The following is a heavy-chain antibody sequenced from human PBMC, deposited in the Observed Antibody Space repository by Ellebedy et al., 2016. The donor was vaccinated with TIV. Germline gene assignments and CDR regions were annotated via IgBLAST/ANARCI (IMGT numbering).Heavy chain of an antibody. CDR2: IIPIFGTA. J-gene: IGHJ4*02. CDR3: ATTGARRHLYYFDY. V-gene: IGHV1-69*13. Sequence: SVKVSCXASGYTFTSYGISWVRQAPGQGLEWMGGIIPIFGTANYAQKFQGRVTITADESTSTAYMELSSLRSEDTAVYYCATTGARRHLYYFDYWGQGTLVTVSS. CDR1: GYTFTSYG.